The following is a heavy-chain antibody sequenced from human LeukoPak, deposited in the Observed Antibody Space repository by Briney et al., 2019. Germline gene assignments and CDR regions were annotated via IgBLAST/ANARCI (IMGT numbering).Heavy chain of an antibody. Sequence: GGSLRLSCAASGFTFSTYWMNWDRQAPGKGLVWVSRIDSDGGSTTYADSVKGRFTISRDNAKDTLYLQMNSLRAEDTAVYYCARTIVGASFDYWGQGTLVTVSS. D-gene: IGHD1-26*01. CDR2: IDSDGGST. CDR3: ARTIVGASFDY. CDR1: GFTFSTYW. J-gene: IGHJ4*02. V-gene: IGHV3-74*01.